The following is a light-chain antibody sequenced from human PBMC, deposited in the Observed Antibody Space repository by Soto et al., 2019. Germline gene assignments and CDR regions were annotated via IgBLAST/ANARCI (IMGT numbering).Light chain of an antibody. Sequence: DIQITQSPSTLSASVGDRVTITCRASQSISSWLAWYQQKPGKAPKLLIYDASSLESGVPSRFSGSGSGTEFTLTISSLQPDDFATYYCQQYNSYPWTLGQGTTVDIK. J-gene: IGKJ1*01. V-gene: IGKV1-5*01. CDR1: QSISSW. CDR3: QQYNSYPWT. CDR2: DAS.